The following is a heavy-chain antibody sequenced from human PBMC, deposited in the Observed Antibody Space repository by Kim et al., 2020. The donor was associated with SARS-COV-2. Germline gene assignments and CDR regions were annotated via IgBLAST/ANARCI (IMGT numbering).Heavy chain of an antibody. V-gene: IGHV3-49*04. CDR1: GFTFGDYA. J-gene: IGHJ6*02. D-gene: IGHD5-18*01. CDR3: TRRPLGYSYGWGYYYYYGMDV. CDR2: IRSKAYGGTT. Sequence: GGSLRLSCTASGFTFGDYAMSWVRQAPGKGLEWVGFIRSKAYGGTTEYAAYVKGRFTISRDDFKSIAYLQMNSLKTEDTAVYYCTRRPLGYSYGWGYYYYYGMDVWGQGTTVTVSS.